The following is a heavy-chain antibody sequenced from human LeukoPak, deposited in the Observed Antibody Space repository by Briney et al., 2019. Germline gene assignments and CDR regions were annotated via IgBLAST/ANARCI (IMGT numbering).Heavy chain of an antibody. CDR3: ARDYYGSGTYYHDY. CDR1: GFTVSSAY. CDR2: IYGGGHT. V-gene: IGHV3-53*01. Sequence: GGSLRLSCAASGFTVSSAYMSWVRQAPGKGLEWVSVIYGGGHTVYTDSVKGRFTISRDNSENTLYLQMHSPRAEDTAVYYCARDYYGSGTYYHDYWGQGTLVTVSS. D-gene: IGHD3-10*01. J-gene: IGHJ4*02.